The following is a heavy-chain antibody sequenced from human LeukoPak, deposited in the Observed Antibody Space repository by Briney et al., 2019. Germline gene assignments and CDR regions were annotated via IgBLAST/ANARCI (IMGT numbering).Heavy chain of an antibody. CDR3: VRDLHWGGFDV. CDR2: ISPSGDIT. D-gene: IGHD7-27*01. Sequence: GGSLRLSCAASGFTFSTYGMNWVRQAPGKGLEWVSGISPSGDITYYADSVMGRFSISRDNPKSTVSLQMSSLRAEDTALYYCVRDLHWGGFDVWGQGQWSPSLQ. V-gene: IGHV3-23*01. CDR1: GFTFSTYG. J-gene: IGHJ3*01.